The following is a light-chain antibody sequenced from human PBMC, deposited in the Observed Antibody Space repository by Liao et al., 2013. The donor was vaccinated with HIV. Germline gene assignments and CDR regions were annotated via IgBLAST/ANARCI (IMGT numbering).Light chain of an antibody. CDR1: NIGSKT. V-gene: IGLV3-21*01. J-gene: IGLJ2*01. CDR2: YDS. Sequence: SYELTQPPSVSVAPGKTASITCGGNNIGSKTVHWYQQKPGQAPVLVIYYDSDRPSGIPERFSGSNSGNTATLTISGTQAMDEADYYCQAWDSSTYVVFGGGTKLTVL. CDR3: QAWDSSTYVV.